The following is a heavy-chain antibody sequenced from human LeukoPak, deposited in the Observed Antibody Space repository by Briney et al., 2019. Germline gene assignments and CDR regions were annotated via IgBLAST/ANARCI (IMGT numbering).Heavy chain of an antibody. CDR3: ARKIRGYSGYDYGYYFDY. D-gene: IGHD5-12*01. CDR2: IKQGGSEK. J-gene: IGHJ4*02. V-gene: IGHV3-7*03. CDR1: GFTFSSYW. Sequence: QPGGSLRLSCAASGFTFSSYWMSWVRQAPGKGPEWVANIKQGGSEKYYVDSVKGRFTISRDNAKNSLYLQMNSLRAEDTAVYYCARKIRGYSGYDYGYYFDYWGQGTLVTVSS.